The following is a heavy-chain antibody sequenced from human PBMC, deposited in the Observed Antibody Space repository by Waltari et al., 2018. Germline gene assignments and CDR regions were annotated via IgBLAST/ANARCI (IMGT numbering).Heavy chain of an antibody. CDR3: AGYSSSWRADY. V-gene: IGHV3-53*01. CDR1: GFTVRSNY. CDR2: IYSGGST. J-gene: IGHJ4*02. Sequence: EVQLVESGGGLIQPGGSLRLSCAASGFTVRSNYMSWVRQAPGKGLEWWSVIYSGGSTYYADSVKCRVTISRDNSKNTLYLQMNSLRAEDTAVYYCAGYSSSWRADYWGQGTLVTVSS. D-gene: IGHD6-13*01.